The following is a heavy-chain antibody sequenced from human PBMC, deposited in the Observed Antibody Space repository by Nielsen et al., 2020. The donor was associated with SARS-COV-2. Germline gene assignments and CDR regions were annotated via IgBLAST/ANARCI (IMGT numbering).Heavy chain of an antibody. V-gene: IGHV1-18*04. CDR2: ISAYNGNT. CDR3: ARDALLGYYFDY. CDR1: GYTFTGYY. J-gene: IGHJ4*02. Sequence: ASVKVSCKASGYTFTGYYMHWVRQAPGQGLEWMGWISAYNGNTNYAQKLQGRVTMTTDTSTSTVYMELSSLRSEDTAVYYCARDALLGYYFDYWGQGTLVTVSS.